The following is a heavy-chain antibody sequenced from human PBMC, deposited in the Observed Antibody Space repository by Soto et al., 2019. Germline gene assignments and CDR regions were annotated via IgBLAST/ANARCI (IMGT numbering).Heavy chain of an antibody. Sequence: LRLSCAASGFTFSSYGMHWVRQAPGKGLEWVSVIWYDGSNKYYADSVKGRFTISRDNSKNTLYLQMNSLRAEDTAVYYCARDLAYYYGSGGLDYWGQGXLVTVYS. J-gene: IGHJ4*02. D-gene: IGHD3-10*01. V-gene: IGHV3-33*01. CDR1: GFTFSSYG. CDR2: IWYDGSNK. CDR3: ARDLAYYYGSGGLDY.